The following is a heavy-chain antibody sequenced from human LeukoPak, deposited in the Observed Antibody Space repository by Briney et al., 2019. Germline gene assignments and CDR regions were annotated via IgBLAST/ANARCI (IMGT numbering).Heavy chain of an antibody. CDR2: IYSGGST. CDR3: AGAPGIAAAGTYYFDY. CDR1: GFTVSSNY. J-gene: IGHJ4*02. V-gene: IGHV3-66*01. Sequence: GGSLRLSCAASGFTVSSNYMSWVRQAPGKGLEWVSVIYSGGSTYYADSVKGRFTISRDNSKNTLYLQMNSLRAEDTAVYYCAGAPGIAAAGTYYFDYWGQGTLVTVSS. D-gene: IGHD6-13*01.